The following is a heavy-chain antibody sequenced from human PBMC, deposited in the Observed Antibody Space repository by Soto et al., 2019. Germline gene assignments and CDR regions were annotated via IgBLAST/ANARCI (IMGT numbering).Heavy chain of an antibody. D-gene: IGHD3-9*01. J-gene: IGHJ4*02. CDR1: GGSFTGYY. V-gene: IGHV4-34*01. CDR2: INYRGSS. Sequence: SETLSLTCAVSGGSFTGYYWPWIRQTPGKGLEWIVEINYRGSSYYNPSLESRISMAVDTSKNQFSLKLRSVTAADTAVYYCATFSMYDISTGSSPFWGQGILVTVST. CDR3: ATFSMYDISTGSSPF.